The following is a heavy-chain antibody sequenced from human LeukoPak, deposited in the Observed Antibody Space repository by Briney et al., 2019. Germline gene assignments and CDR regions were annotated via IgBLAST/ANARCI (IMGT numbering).Heavy chain of an antibody. Sequence: GGSLRLSCAASGFTFSSYAMSWVRQAPGKGLEWVSAISGSGGSTYYADSVKGRFTISRDNSKNTLYLQMNSLRAEDTAVYYCAKAPPLWFGELLVFDYWGQGTLVTVSS. CDR1: GFTFSSYA. J-gene: IGHJ4*02. CDR3: AKAPPLWFGELLVFDY. D-gene: IGHD3-10*01. V-gene: IGHV3-23*01. CDR2: ISGSGGST.